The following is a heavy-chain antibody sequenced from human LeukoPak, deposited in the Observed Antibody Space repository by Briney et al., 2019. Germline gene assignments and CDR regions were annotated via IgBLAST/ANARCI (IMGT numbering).Heavy chain of an antibody. CDR1: GGSISSYY. V-gene: IGHV4-59*12. D-gene: IGHD1-26*01. CDR2: IYHSGST. J-gene: IGHJ4*02. Sequence: SETLSLTCTVSGGSISSYYWSWIRQPPGKGLEWIGYIYHSGSTNYNPSLTSRVTISVDTSKNQFSLKLSSVTAADTAVYYCRSGSYYALDYWGQGTLVTVSS. CDR3: RSGSYYALDY.